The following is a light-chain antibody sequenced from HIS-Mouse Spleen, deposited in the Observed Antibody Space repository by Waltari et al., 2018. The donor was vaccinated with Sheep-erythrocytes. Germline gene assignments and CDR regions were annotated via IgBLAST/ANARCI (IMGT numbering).Light chain of an antibody. CDR1: SGSIASNY. Sequence: NFMLTQPHSVSESPGKTVTISCTGSSGSIASNYVPWNQQRPGSAPTTVIYEDNQRPSGVPDRFSGSIDSSSNSASLTISGLKTEDEADYYCQSYDSSNHVVFGGGTKLTVL. J-gene: IGLJ2*01. CDR2: EDN. V-gene: IGLV6-57*02. CDR3: QSYDSSNHVV.